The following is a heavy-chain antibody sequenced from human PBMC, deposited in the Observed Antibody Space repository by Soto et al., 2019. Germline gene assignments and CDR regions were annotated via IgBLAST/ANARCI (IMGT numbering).Heavy chain of an antibody. Sequence: QVHLQESGPGLVKPSGTLSLTCGVSGGSINSINWWSWVRQTPGKGLEWIGEIYHNGRSNYNPSLKSRVTLSIDKSKNQFFLNLTTVTAADTAVYYCARSQGVVPXXXXDPWGQGTLVIVSS. J-gene: IGHJ5*02. CDR3: ARSQGVVPXXXXDP. CDR1: GGSINSINW. CDR2: IYHNGRS. V-gene: IGHV4-4*02. D-gene: IGHD2-15*01.